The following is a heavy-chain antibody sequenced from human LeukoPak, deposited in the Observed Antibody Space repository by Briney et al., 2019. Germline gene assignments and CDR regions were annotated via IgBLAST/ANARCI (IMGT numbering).Heavy chain of an antibody. D-gene: IGHD3-10*01. Sequence: PGRSLRLSCAASGFTFSSYAMHWVRQAPGKGLEWVAVISYDGSNKYYADSVKGRFTISRDNSKNTLYLQMNSLRAEDTAVYYCARISEDYYGSGSYDYWGQGTLVTVSS. CDR3: ARISEDYYGSGSYDY. CDR1: GFTFSSYA. CDR2: ISYDGSNK. J-gene: IGHJ4*02. V-gene: IGHV3-30-3*01.